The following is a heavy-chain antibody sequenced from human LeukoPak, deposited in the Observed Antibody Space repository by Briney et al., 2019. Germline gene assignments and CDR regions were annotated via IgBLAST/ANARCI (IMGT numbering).Heavy chain of an antibody. CDR1: GFTVSSNY. J-gene: IGHJ4*02. CDR3: ARSRSYYDFWSGYYTYYFDY. D-gene: IGHD3-3*01. Sequence: GGSLRLSCAASGFTVSSNYMSWVRQAPGKGLEWVSVIYSGGSTYCADSVKGRFTISRDNSKNTLYLQMNSLRAEDTAVYYCARSRSYYDFWSGYYTYYFDYWGQGTLVTVSS. V-gene: IGHV3-66*02. CDR2: IYSGGST.